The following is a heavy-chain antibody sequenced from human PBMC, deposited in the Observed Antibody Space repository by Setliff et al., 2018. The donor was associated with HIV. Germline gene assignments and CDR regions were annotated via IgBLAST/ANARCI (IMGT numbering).Heavy chain of an antibody. Sequence: ASVKVSCKASGYTSTSYYMHWVRQAPAQGLEWMGIINPSGGSTGYAQKFQGRVTMTRDTSTSTVYMELSSLRSEDTAVYYCARDTGYYDSTVSPPYNWFDPWGPETLLVTVSS. V-gene: IGHV1-46*01. CDR1: GYTSTSYY. CDR3: ARDTGYYDSTVSPPYNWFDP. J-gene: IGHJ5*02. CDR2: INPSGGST. D-gene: IGHD3-22*01.